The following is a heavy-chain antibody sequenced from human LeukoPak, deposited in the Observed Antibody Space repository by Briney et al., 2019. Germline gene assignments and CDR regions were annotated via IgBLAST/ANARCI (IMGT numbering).Heavy chain of an antibody. V-gene: IGHV4-31*11. CDR1: GGSISSGDFY. CDR3: ARESSGWYWGSPRKEYYFDY. D-gene: IGHD6-19*01. J-gene: IGHJ4*02. CDR2: ILYSGIT. Sequence: SETLSLTCAVSGGSISSGDFYWSWIRQHPGKGLEWIVFILYSGITYYNPSLKTRVTISLDTSKTQFSLKLTSVTAADTAVYYCARESSGWYWGSPRKEYYFDYWGQGTLVTVSS.